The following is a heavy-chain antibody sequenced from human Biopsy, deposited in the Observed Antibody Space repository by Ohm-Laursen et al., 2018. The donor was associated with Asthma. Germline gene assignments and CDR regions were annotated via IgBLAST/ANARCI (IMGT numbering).Heavy chain of an antibody. CDR3: ARVFESSEWGPFYHFGLDV. CDR1: GRHFGSYN. Sequence: SLRLSCTASGRHFGSYNMHWARQAPGKGPEWVAVITFDGSTQHYGDSVKGRFTISRDNAQKSLFLQMGSLRAEDTAIYYCARVFESSEWGPFYHFGLDVWGQGTTVAVSS. J-gene: IGHJ6*02. V-gene: IGHV3-30-3*01. CDR2: ITFDGSTQ. D-gene: IGHD6-25*01.